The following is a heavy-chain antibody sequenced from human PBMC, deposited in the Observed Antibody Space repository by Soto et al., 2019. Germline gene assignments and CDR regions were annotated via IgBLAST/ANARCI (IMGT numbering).Heavy chain of an antibody. J-gene: IGHJ4*02. CDR2: ISAYNGNT. CDR3: ARDPPPPAY. Sequence: QVQLVQSGAEVKKPGASVKVSCKASGYTFASYAISWMRQAPGQGLEGMGWISAYNGNTNYAQRLQGRVTMTTDTATSTASMALRSLRSGVTAGHYCARDPPPPAYWGQGTGVTVSS. D-gene: IGHD2-2*01. CDR1: GYTFASYA. V-gene: IGHV1-18*01.